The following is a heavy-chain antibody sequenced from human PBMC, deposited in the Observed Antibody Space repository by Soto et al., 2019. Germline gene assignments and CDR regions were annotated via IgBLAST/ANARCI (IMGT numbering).Heavy chain of an antibody. CDR3: AREPGSARNGYGMDV. D-gene: IGHD1-1*01. CDR2: IIPILGIA. CDR1: GGTFSSYT. J-gene: IGHJ6*02. V-gene: IGHV1-69*08. Sequence: QVQLVQSGAEVKKPGSSVKVSCKAAGGTFSSYTISWVRQAPGQGLEWMGRIIPILGIANYAQKFQGRVTNTANKSTNTAYMELSSLRSEDTDVYYYAREPGSARNGYGMDVWGQGTTVTVSS.